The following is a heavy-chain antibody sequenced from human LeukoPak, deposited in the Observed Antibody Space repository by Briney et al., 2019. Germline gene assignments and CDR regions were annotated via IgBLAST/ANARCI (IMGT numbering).Heavy chain of an antibody. CDR2: IKQDGSEK. D-gene: IGHD6-19*01. J-gene: IGHJ4*02. V-gene: IGHV3-7*03. Sequence: GGSLRLSCAASGFTFSSYWMSWVRQAPGKGLEWVANIKQDGSEKYYVDSVKGRFTISRDNAKNSLYLQMNSLRAEDTAVYYCARLAVYSSGWVLAEYFDYRGQGTLVTVSS. CDR1: GFTFSSYW. CDR3: ARLAVYSSGWVLAEYFDY.